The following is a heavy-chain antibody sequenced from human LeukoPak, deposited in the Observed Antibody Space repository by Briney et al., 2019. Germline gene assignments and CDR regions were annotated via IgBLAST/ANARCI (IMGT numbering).Heavy chain of an antibody. CDR1: GFTFSSYA. D-gene: IGHD3-22*01. Sequence: GGSLRLSSAASGFTFSSYAMSWVRQAPGKGLEWVAVIWYDGSNKYYADSVKGRFTISRDNSKNTLYLQMNSLRAEDTAVYYCARDWGSYDSSVAFPVWGQGTLVTVSS. CDR2: IWYDGSNK. J-gene: IGHJ4*02. CDR3: ARDWGSYDSSVAFPV. V-gene: IGHV3-33*08.